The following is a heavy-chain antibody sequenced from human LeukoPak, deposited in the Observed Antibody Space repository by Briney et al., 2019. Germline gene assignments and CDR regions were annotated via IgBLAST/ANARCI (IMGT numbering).Heavy chain of an antibody. CDR1: GYTFTSYG. V-gene: IGHV1-18*01. Sequence: GASVKVSCKASGYTFTSYGISWVQQAPGQGLEWMGWISAYNGNTNYAQKLQGRVTMTTDTPTSTAYMELGSLRSDDTAVYYCARVTPAYAFDIWGQETMVTVSS. CDR3: ARVTPAYAFDI. CDR2: ISAYNGNT. J-gene: IGHJ3*02.